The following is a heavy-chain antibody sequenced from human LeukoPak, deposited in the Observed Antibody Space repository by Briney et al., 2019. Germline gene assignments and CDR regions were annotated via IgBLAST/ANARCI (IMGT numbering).Heavy chain of an antibody. J-gene: IGHJ5*02. CDR2: IYYSGST. CDR1: GGSISSSSYY. CDR3: ARAYYGSGSYGVRAPFDP. V-gene: IGHV4-39*07. D-gene: IGHD3-10*01. Sequence: SETLSLTCTVSGGSISSSSYYWGWLRQPPGKGLEGIGSIYYSGSTYYNPSLKRRVTISVATSKNQFSLKLRSVTAADTAVYYCARAYYGSGSYGVRAPFDPWGQGTLVTVPS.